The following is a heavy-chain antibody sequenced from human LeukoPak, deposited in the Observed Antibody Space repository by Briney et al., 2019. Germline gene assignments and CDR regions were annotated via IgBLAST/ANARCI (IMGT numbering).Heavy chain of an antibody. D-gene: IGHD1-14*01. J-gene: IGHJ4*02. CDR3: ARDTPFNPPQRIYYFDY. V-gene: IGHV1-69*04. CDR2: IIPILGIA. Sequence: GASVKVSCKASGGTFSSYAISWVRQAPGQGLEWMGRIIPILGIANYAQKFQGRVTITADKSTSTAYMELSSLRSEDTAVYYCARDTPFNPPQRIYYFDYWGQGTLVTVSS. CDR1: GGTFSSYA.